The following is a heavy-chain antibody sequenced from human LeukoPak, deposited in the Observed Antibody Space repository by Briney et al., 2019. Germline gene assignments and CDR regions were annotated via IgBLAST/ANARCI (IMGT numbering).Heavy chain of an antibody. CDR1: GFTFSSYA. V-gene: IGHV4-34*01. D-gene: IGHD4-17*01. CDR3: ARRMTTSDY. J-gene: IGHJ4*02. CDR2: INHSGST. Sequence: GSLRLSCAASGFTFSSYAMSWVRQPPGKGLEWIGEINHSGSTNYNPSLKSRVTISVDTSKNQFSLKLSSVTAADTAVYYCARRMTTSDYWGQGTLVTVSS.